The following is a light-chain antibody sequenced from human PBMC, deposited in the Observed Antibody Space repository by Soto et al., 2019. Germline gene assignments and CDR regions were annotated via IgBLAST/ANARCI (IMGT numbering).Light chain of an antibody. CDR1: QSISSY. CDR3: QQSSSASCT. Sequence: DIQMTQSPSSLSASVGDRVTITCRASQSISSYLNWYQQKPGKAPKLLIYAASSLQSGVPSRFSGSGSGTDFTLTISCLQPEDFATYYCQQSSSASCTVGQGT. V-gene: IGKV1-39*01. CDR2: AAS. J-gene: IGKJ2*02.